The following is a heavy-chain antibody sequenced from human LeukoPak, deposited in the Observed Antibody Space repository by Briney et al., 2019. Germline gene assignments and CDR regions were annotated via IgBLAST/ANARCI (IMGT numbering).Heavy chain of an antibody. CDR3: ARDFLELRAFDY. CDR2: ISSSGSTI. V-gene: IGHV3-48*01. D-gene: IGHD1-7*01. J-gene: IGHJ4*02. CDR1: GFTFSSYS. Sequence: GGSLRLSCTASGFTFSSYSMNWVRQAPGKGLEWVSYISSSGSTIYYADSVKGRFTISRDNAKNSLYLQMNSLRAEDTAVYYCARDFLELRAFDYWGQGTLVTVSS.